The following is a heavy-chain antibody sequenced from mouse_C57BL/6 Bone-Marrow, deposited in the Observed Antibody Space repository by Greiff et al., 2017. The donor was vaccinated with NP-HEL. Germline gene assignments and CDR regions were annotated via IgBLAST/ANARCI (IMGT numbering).Heavy chain of an antibody. CDR1: GYSFTDYN. CDR2: INPNYGTT. V-gene: IGHV1-39*01. Sequence: VHVKQSGPELVKPGASVKISCKASGYSFTDYNMNWVKQSNGKSLEWIGVINPNYGTTSYNQKFNGKATLTVAQSSSTAYMQLNSLTSEDSAVYYCAREGGVFDYWGQGTTLTVSA. J-gene: IGHJ2*01. CDR3: AREGGVFDY.